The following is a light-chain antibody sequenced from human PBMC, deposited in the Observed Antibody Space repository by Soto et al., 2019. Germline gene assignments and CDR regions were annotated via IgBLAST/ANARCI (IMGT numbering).Light chain of an antibody. V-gene: IGLV2-14*01. CDR2: DDS. CDR3: SSYTSSSVV. CDR1: SSDVGGYNY. Sequence: QSALTQPASVSGSPGQSITISCTGTSSDVGGYNYVSWYQQHPGKAPKLMIYDDSNRPSGVSNRFSGSKSGNTASLTISGLQAEDEADYYCSSYTSSSVVFVGGTKLTVL. J-gene: IGLJ2*01.